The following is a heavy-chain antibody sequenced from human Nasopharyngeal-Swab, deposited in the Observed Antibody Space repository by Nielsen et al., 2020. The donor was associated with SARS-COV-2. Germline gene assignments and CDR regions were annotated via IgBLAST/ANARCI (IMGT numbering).Heavy chain of an antibody. CDR2: IKQDGSEK. CDR3: LRGDRRDY. D-gene: IGHD3-22*01. J-gene: IGHJ4*02. CDR1: QFAFGNYW. V-gene: IGHV3-7*01. Sequence: GKSLKISCVVSQFAFGNYWMSWVRQAPGKGPVWVANIKQDGSEKYYVDSVKGRFTISRDNAKNSLYLQMNSLRAEDTAVYYCLRGDRRDYWGPGTLVSVSS.